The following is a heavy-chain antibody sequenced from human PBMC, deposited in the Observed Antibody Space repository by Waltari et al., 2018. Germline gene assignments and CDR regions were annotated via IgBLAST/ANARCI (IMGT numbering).Heavy chain of an antibody. D-gene: IGHD6-25*01. V-gene: IGHV3-23*04. J-gene: IGHJ4*02. CDR3: VKQRVRASPIFDY. CDR1: GFTFSSPA. Sequence: EVQLVESGGGLVQPGGSRNLSCATSGFTFSSPAMPWVRQAPGMGLDWVSDISVGEGTTYYADSVKGRFTISRDNSKNILYLQMNSLRAEDTAFYYCVKQRVRASPIFDYWGLGTLVTVSS. CDR2: ISVGEGTT.